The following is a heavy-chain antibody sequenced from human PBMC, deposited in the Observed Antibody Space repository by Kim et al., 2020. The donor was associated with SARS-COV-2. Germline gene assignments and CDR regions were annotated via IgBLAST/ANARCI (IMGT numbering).Heavy chain of an antibody. J-gene: IGHJ4*02. Sequence: YADSVKGRFTISRDNAKNSLYLQMNSLRAEDTAVYYCARDWYSSSSYIDYWGQGTLVTVSS. V-gene: IGHV3-21*01. D-gene: IGHD6-6*01. CDR3: ARDWYSSSSYIDY.